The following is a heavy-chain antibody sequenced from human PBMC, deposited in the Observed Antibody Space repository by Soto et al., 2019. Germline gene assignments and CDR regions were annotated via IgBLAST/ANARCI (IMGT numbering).Heavy chain of an antibody. CDR3: ATDIVFRIAVPGSVGY. Sequence: GGSLRLSCAASGFTFSNSAMSWVRQAPGKGLEWVSAIDGSGASTYYADSVKGRFTISRDNSKNTLSLQMNSLRAEDTAVYYCATDIVFRIAVPGSVGYWGQGTLVTVSS. CDR1: GFTFSNSA. CDR2: IDGSGAST. V-gene: IGHV3-23*01. D-gene: IGHD6-19*01. J-gene: IGHJ4*02.